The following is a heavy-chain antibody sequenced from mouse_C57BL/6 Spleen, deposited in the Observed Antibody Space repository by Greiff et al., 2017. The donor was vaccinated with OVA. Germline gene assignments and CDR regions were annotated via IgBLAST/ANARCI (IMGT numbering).Heavy chain of an antibody. V-gene: IGHV5-17*01. CDR1: GFTFSDYG. J-gene: IGHJ2*01. D-gene: IGHD1-1*01. CDR3: ARTHYYGSSNYFDY. CDR2: ISSGSSTI. Sequence: DVQLVESGGGLVKPGASLKLSCAASGFTFSDYGMHWVRQAPEQGLEWVAYISSGSSTIYYADKVKGRFTISRDNAKNTLFLQMTSLRSEDTAMYYCARTHYYGSSNYFDYWGQGTTLTVSS.